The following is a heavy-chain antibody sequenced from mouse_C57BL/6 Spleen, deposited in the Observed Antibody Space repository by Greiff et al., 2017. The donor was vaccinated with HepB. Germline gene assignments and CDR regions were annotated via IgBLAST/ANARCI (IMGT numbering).Heavy chain of an antibody. CDR2: ISSGSSTI. CDR3: ARQTTVVPYFDY. D-gene: IGHD1-1*01. V-gene: IGHV5-17*01. J-gene: IGHJ2*01. CDR1: GFTFSDYG. Sequence: EVKLVESGGGLVKPGGSLKLSCAASGFTFSDYGMHWVRQAPEKGLEWVAYISSGSSTINYADTVKGRFTISRDNAKNTLFLQMTSLRSEDTAMYYCARQTTVVPYFDYWGQGTTLTVSS.